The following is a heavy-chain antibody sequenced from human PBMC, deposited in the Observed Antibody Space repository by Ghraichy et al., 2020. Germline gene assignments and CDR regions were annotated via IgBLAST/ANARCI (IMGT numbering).Heavy chain of an antibody. CDR2: IYYSGST. CDR3: ARRGLGYRGFDP. D-gene: IGHD3/OR15-3a*01. CDR1: GGSISSSSYY. J-gene: IGHJ5*02. V-gene: IGHV4-39*01. Sequence: SETLSLTCTVSGGSISSSSYYWGWIRQPLGKGLEWIGSIYYSGSTYYNPSLKSRVTISVDTSKNQFSLKLSSVTAADTAVYYCARRGLGYRGFDPWGQGTLVTVSS.